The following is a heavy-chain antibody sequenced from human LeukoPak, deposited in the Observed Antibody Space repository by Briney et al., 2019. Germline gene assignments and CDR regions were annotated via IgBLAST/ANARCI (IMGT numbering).Heavy chain of an antibody. CDR2: IYHSGST. Sequence: AGTLRLSCAASGFTFSSYGLCWLRQPPPKELQWFGEIYHSGSTNYNPSLKSRVTISVDKSKNQFSLKLSSVTAADTAVYYCARASGEWFGGVRTLDYWGQGTLVTVSS. D-gene: IGHD3-16*01. J-gene: IGHJ4*02. CDR1: GFTFSSYGL. V-gene: IGHV4-4*02. CDR3: ARASGEWFGGVRTLDY.